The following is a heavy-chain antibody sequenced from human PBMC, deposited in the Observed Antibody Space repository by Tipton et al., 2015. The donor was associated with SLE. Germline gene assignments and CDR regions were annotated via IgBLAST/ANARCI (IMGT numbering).Heavy chain of an antibody. V-gene: IGHV3-66*02. CDR3: ARGGWVTMVRGVIITGAFDI. D-gene: IGHD3-10*01. Sequence: SLRLSCAASGFTVSSNYMSWVRQAPGKGLEWVSVIYSGGSTYYADPVKGRFTISRDNSKNTLYLQMNSLRAEDTAVYYCARGGWVTMVRGVIITGAFDIWGQGTMVTVSS. CDR2: IYSGGST. J-gene: IGHJ3*02. CDR1: GFTVSSNY.